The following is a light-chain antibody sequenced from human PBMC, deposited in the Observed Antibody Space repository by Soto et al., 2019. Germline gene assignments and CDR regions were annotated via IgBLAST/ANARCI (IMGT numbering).Light chain of an antibody. CDR3: QQYGSSPPWT. Sequence: EIVLTQSPGTLSLSPGEGATLSCRASQSVTSSYLAWFQQKPGQAPRLLIYGASSRATGIPDRFSGSGSGTDFTLSISRLEPEDFAVYYCQQYGSSPPWTFGQGTKLEIK. CDR2: GAS. J-gene: IGKJ1*01. V-gene: IGKV3-20*01. CDR1: QSVTSSY.